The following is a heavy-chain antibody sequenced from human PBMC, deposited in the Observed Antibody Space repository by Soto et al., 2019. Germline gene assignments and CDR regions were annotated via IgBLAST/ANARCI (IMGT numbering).Heavy chain of an antibody. CDR1: GFTFSDYY. CDR2: ISSSSSTL. Sequence: QVQLVESGGGLVKPGGSLRLSCAASGFTFSDYYMSWVRQAPGKGLEWVSYISSSSSTLYYADSVKGRFTISRDNGRISLDLQINSLRAEEAAIYYCARDGFGLMVRGIMLGGMDVVGQGTTVTVSS. D-gene: IGHD3-10*01. J-gene: IGHJ6*02. V-gene: IGHV3-11*01. CDR3: ARDGFGLMVRGIMLGGMDV.